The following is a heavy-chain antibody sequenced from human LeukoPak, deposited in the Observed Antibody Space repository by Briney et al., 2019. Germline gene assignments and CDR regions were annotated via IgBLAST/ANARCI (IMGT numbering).Heavy chain of an antibody. CDR3: ASPKSAGMDV. Sequence: GGSLRLSCAASGFTFSSYNMNWVRRAPGKGLEWVSYIGSSSATIYYADSVKGRFTISRDNAKNSLYLQMNSLRAEDTAVYYCASPKSAGMDVWGQGTTVTVSS. J-gene: IGHJ6*02. CDR2: IGSSSATI. CDR1: GFTFSSYN. V-gene: IGHV3-48*04.